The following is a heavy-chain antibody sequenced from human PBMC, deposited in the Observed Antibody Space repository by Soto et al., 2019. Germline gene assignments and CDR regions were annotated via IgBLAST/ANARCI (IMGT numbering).Heavy chain of an antibody. CDR1: GGSFSGYY. D-gene: IGHD3-22*01. CDR2: INHSGST. CDR3: ARGPSNYYDSSVGGMDV. V-gene: IGHV4-34*01. J-gene: IGHJ6*02. Sequence: SETLSLTCVVYGGSFSGYYWSWIRQPPGKGLEWIGEINHSGSTNYNPSLKSRVTISVDTSKNQFSLKLSSVTAADTAVYYCARGPSNYYDSSVGGMDVWGQGTTVTVSS.